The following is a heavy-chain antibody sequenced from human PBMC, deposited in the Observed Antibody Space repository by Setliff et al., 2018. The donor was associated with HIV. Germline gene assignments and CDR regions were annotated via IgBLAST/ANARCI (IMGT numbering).Heavy chain of an antibody. CDR3: ARQQGDSRGFYPHFDY. D-gene: IGHD3-22*01. Sequence: PSETLSLTCAVSGYSISSGYYWGWIRQPPGRGLEWIGNIYYTGNTNYNSSLKSRISMSMVASKKQIFLKLSTVSAADTAVYYCARQQGDSRGFYPHFDYWGQGRLVTVSS. CDR1: GYSISSGYY. V-gene: IGHV4-38-2*01. J-gene: IGHJ4*02. CDR2: IYYTGNT.